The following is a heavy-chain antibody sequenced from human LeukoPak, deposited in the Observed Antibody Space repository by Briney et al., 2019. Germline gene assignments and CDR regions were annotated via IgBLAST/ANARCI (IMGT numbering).Heavy chain of an antibody. CDR2: FDPEDGET. CDR3: ATAAPGYYDSSGYSTEFAY. Sequence: ASVKVSCKVSGYTLSELSMHWVRQSPGKGLEWMGGFDPEDGETIYAQKFQGRVTMTEDTSTDTAYMELSSLRFEDTAVYYCATAAPGYYDSSGYSTEFAYWGQGTLVTVSS. V-gene: IGHV1-24*01. D-gene: IGHD3-22*01. CDR1: GYTLSELS. J-gene: IGHJ4*02.